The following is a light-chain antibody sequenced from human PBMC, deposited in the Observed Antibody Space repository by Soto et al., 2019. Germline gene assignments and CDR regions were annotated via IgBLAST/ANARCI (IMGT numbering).Light chain of an antibody. Sequence: QSVLTQPPSASGTPGQIVAISCSGSSSNIGSNTVTWYQQLPGTAPKLLIYSTSQRSSGVPGRFSGSKSGASASLSISGLQSEDEADYYCQSYDSSLTTFVFGTGTKLTVL. CDR1: SSNIGSNT. CDR3: QSYDSSLTTFV. V-gene: IGLV1-44*01. J-gene: IGLJ1*01. CDR2: STS.